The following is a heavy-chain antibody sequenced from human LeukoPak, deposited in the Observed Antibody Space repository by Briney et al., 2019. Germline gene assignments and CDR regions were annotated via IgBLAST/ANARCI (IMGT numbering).Heavy chain of an antibody. Sequence: PSETLSLICTVSGGSIRRDGDLWGWIRQPPGKGLEWIGTISHGGRTYYNPSLKSRVTISAETTKNQFSLKLSSVTATDTAVYYCARHADCIGDCYRNWGQGTLVTVYS. CDR1: GGSIRRDGDL. V-gene: IGHV4-39*01. CDR2: ISHGGRT. CDR3: ARHADCIGDCYRN. D-gene: IGHD2-21*02. J-gene: IGHJ4*02.